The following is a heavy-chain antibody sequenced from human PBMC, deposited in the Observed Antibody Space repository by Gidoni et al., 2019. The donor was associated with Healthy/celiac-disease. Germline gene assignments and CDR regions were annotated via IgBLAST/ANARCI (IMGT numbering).Heavy chain of an antibody. V-gene: IGHV3-30*18. J-gene: IGHJ6*02. D-gene: IGHD3-10*01. CDR2: ISYDGSNK. Sequence: QVQLVESGGGVVQPGRSLRLSCAASGFTFSSYGLHWVRQAPGKGLEWVAVISYDGSNKYYADSVKGRFTISRDNSKNTLYLQMNSLRAEDTAVYYCAKDRRGIGELLYHYYYGMDVWGQGTTVTVSS. CDR1: GFTFSSYG. CDR3: AKDRRGIGELLYHYYYGMDV.